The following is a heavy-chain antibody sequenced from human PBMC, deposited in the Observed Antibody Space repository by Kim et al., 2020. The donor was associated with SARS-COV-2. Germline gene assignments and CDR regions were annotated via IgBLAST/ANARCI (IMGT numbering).Heavy chain of an antibody. CDR2: ISYDGSNK. CDR1: GFTFSSYG. V-gene: IGHV3-30*18. D-gene: IGHD4-17*01. CDR3: AKGTTVTTRDAFDI. J-gene: IGHJ3*02. Sequence: GGSLRLSCAASGFTFSSYGMHWVRQAPGKGLEWVAVISYDGSNKYYADSVKGRFTISRDNSKNTLYLQMNSLRAEDTAVYYCAKGTTVTTRDAFDIWGQGTMVTVSS.